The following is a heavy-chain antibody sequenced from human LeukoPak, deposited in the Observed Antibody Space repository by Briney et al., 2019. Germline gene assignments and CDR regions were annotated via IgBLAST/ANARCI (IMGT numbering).Heavy chain of an antibody. J-gene: IGHJ5*02. Sequence: ASVNVSCKASGYTFTGYYMQWVRQAPGQGPEWMGWINPNSGGTNYAQKFQGRVTMTRDTSISTAYLELRRLRSDDTAVYYCARWFWSGYYYDPWGQGTLVTVSS. CDR1: GYTFTGYY. CDR3: ARWFWSGYYYDP. D-gene: IGHD3-3*01. V-gene: IGHV1-2*02. CDR2: INPNSGGT.